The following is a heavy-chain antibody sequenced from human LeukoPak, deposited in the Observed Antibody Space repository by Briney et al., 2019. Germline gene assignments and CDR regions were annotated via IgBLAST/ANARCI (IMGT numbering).Heavy chain of an antibody. V-gene: IGHV1-69*05. CDR1: GGTFSSYA. J-gene: IGHJ6*03. Sequence: SVKVSGKASGGTFSSYAISWVRQAPGQGLEWMGGIIPIFGTANYAQKFQGRVTITTDESTSTAYMELSSLRSEDTAVYYCARGRIEVAATNNNYYYYSYMDVWGKGTTVTVSS. CDR3: ARGRIEVAATNNNYYYYSYMDV. CDR2: IIPIFGTA. D-gene: IGHD2-15*01.